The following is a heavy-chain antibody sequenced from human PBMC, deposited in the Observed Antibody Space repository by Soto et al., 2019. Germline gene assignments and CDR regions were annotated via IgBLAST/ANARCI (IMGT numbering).Heavy chain of an antibody. CDR3: ARACSSNNCYDVFDY. J-gene: IGHJ4*02. Sequence: NPLETLSLTCTVSGGSISSYYWSWIRQPAGKGLEWIGRIYTSGSTNYNPSLKSRVTMSVDTSKNQFSLKLSSVTAADTAVYYCARACSSNNCYDVFDYWGQGTLVTVSS. CDR2: IYTSGST. V-gene: IGHV4-4*07. D-gene: IGHD2-2*01. CDR1: GGSISSYY.